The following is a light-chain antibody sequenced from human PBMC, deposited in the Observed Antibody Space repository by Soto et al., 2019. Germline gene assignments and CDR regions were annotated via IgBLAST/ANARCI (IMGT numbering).Light chain of an antibody. Sequence: EIVLTQSPGTLSLSPGERATLSCGASQSVSSNLAWYQQKPGQAPRLLIYGASTRATGIPARFSGSGSGTEFTLTISSLQSEDFAVYYCQQYNNWLPTFGQGTKVDIK. CDR3: QQYNNWLPT. CDR2: GAS. J-gene: IGKJ1*01. CDR1: QSVSSN. V-gene: IGKV3-15*01.